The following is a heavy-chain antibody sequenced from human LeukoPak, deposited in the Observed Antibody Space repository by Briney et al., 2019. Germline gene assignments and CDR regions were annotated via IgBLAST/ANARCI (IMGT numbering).Heavy chain of an antibody. D-gene: IGHD2-2*01. J-gene: IGHJ4*02. V-gene: IGHV3-48*01. CDR2: ISSRSSTI. CDR3: ACLVVPAAIPKDY. CDR1: GFSFSSYS. Sequence: GGSLRLSCAASGFSFSSYSMNWVRQAPGKGLEWVSYISSRSSTIYYADSVKGRFTISRDNAKNSLYLQMNSLRAEDTAVYYCACLVVPAAIPKDYWGQGTLVTVS.